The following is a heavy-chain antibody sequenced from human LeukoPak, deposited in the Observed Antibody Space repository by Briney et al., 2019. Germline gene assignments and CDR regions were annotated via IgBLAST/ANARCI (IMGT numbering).Heavy chain of an antibody. CDR2: ISSSSSYT. V-gene: IGHV3-11*06. D-gene: IGHD6-13*01. Sequence: GGSLGLSCAASGFTFSDYYMSWIRQAPGKGLEWVSYISSSSSYTNYADSVKGRFTISRDNAKNSLYLQMNSLRAEDTAVYYCARDRLKDAAAGTSFLFVYWGQGTLVTVSS. CDR1: GFTFSDYY. CDR3: ARDRLKDAAAGTSFLFVY. J-gene: IGHJ4*02.